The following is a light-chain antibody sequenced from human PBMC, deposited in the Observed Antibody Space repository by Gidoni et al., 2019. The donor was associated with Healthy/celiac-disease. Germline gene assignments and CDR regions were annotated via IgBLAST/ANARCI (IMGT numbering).Light chain of an antibody. Sequence: AIRMTQSPSSFSASTGDRVTITCRASQGISSYLAWYQQKPGKAPKLLIYAASTLQSGVPSRFSGSGSGTDFTLTISCRQSEDVATYYCQQYYSYPRTFXQXTKVEIK. CDR1: QGISSY. CDR2: AAS. CDR3: QQYYSYPRT. V-gene: IGKV1-8*01. J-gene: IGKJ1*01.